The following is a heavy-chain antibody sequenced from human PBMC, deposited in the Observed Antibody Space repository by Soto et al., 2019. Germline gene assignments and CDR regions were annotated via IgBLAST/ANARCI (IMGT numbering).Heavy chain of an antibody. CDR2: ISAHNGNT. CDR3: ARGRYGDY. CDR1: GYAFTTYG. D-gene: IGHD1-1*01. V-gene: IGHV1-18*01. Sequence: QVHLVQSGAEVKKPGASVKVSCQGSGYAFTTYGITWVRQAPGQGLEWMGWISAHNGNTNYAQKLQGRVTVTRDTSTSTAYMGLRSLRYDDPAVYYWARGRYGDYWGQGALVTVSS. J-gene: IGHJ4*02.